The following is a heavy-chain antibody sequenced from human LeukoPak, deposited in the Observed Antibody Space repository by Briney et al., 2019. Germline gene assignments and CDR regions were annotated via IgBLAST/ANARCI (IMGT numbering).Heavy chain of an antibody. D-gene: IGHD2-2*01. V-gene: IGHV4-39*07. CDR3: ARVILGKSMPPGYYYMDV. Sequence: SETLSLTCTVSGDSIRSSNYYWGWIRQPPGKGLEWIGSMYYSGSTYYNPSLKSRVTISVDTSKNQFSLKLSSVTAADTAVYYCARVILGKSMPPGYYYMDVWGKGTTVTVSS. CDR1: GDSIRSSNYY. CDR2: MYYSGST. J-gene: IGHJ6*03.